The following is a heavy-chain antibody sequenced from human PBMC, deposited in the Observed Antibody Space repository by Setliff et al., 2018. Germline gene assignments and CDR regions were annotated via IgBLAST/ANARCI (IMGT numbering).Heavy chain of an antibody. Sequence: PSETLSLTCAVYGGSFSGYYWSWIRQPPGKGLEWIGEINHSGSTNYNPSLKSRVTITVXXXKNQFSLXXXXXTAADAAVYYCARVRYVFWSGSIDYWGQGTLVTVSS. CDR1: GGSFSGYY. CDR2: INHSGST. V-gene: IGHV4-34*01. D-gene: IGHD3-3*01. CDR3: ARVRYVFWSGSIDY. J-gene: IGHJ4*02.